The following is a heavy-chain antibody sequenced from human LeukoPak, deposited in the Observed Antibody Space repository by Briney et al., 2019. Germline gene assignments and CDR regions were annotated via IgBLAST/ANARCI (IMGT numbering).Heavy chain of an antibody. D-gene: IGHD1-26*01. CDR2: MYLSGTT. Sequence: SGTLSLTCTVSGDSINSLDLWSWVRQPPGKGLEWIGEMYLSGTTHSNPSVKSRVTISIDKSKNQFFLNLSSVTAADTAVYYCAGLVGRSSSGLYYYYFDYWGQGTLVTVSS. V-gene: IGHV4-4*02. CDR3: AGLVGRSSSGLYYYYFDY. CDR1: GDSINSLDL. J-gene: IGHJ4*02.